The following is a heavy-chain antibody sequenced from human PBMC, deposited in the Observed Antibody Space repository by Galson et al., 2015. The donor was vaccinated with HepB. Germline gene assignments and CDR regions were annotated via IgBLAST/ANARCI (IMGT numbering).Heavy chain of an antibody. CDR1: GFTFSSYA. Sequence: SLRLSCAASGFTFSSYAMHWVRQAPGKGLEWVAVISYDGSNKYYADSVKGRFTISRDNSKNTLYLQMNSLRAEDTAVYYCARDGGPGTGDAFDIWGQGTMVTVSS. D-gene: IGHD1-14*01. V-gene: IGHV3-30-3*01. J-gene: IGHJ3*02. CDR3: ARDGGPGTGDAFDI. CDR2: ISYDGSNK.